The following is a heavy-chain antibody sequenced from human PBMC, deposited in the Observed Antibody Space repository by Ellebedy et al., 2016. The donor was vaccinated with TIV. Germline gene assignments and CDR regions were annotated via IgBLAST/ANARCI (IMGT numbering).Heavy chain of an antibody. Sequence: ASVKVSCKASGYRFTSYSINWVRQAPGQALEWMGWISAYNGNTKFAQKFQGRVTMTRDTSISTAYMELSRLRSDDTAVYYCARVSDCSSTSCSAHFDYWGQGTLVTVSS. D-gene: IGHD2-2*01. CDR3: ARVSDCSSTSCSAHFDY. CDR1: GYRFTSYS. V-gene: IGHV1-2*02. CDR2: ISAYNGNT. J-gene: IGHJ4*02.